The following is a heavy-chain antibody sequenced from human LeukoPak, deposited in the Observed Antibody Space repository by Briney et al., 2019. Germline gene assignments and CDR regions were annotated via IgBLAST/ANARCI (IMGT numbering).Heavy chain of an antibody. CDR2: ISGSGGST. V-gene: IGHV3-23*01. J-gene: IGHJ5*02. CDR3: AKGAEYCSGGSCYSGEFDP. D-gene: IGHD2-15*01. Sequence: PGGSLRLSCAASGFTFSSYAMSWVRQAPGKGLEWVSAISGSGGSTYYADSVKGRFPISRDNSKNTLYLQMNSLRAEDTAVYYCAKGAEYCSGGSCYSGEFDPWGQGTLVTVSS. CDR1: GFTFSSYA.